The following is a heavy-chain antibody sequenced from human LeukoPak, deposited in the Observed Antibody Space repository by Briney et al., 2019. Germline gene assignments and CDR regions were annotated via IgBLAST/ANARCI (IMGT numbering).Heavy chain of an antibody. D-gene: IGHD4-17*01. Sequence: ASVKVSCKASGYTFTSYYMHWVRRAPGQGLEWMGIINPSGGSTSYAQKLQGRVTMTTDTSTSTAYMELRSLRSDDTAVYYCARDKYGDFMNFDYWGQGTLVTVSS. CDR3: ARDKYGDFMNFDY. CDR2: INPSGGST. V-gene: IGHV1-46*01. J-gene: IGHJ4*02. CDR1: GYTFTSYY.